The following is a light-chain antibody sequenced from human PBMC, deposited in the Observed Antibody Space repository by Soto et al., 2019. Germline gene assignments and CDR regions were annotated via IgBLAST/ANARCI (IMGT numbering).Light chain of an antibody. CDR2: GVT. CDR1: DSDVGNYDL. V-gene: IGLV2-23*02. Sequence: QSVLTQPASVSGSPGQSITVSCTGTDSDVGNYDLVSWYQQHPGQAPKVMIYGVTKRPSGVSNRFSGNRSGNTASLTISGLQAEDEAEYHCCSYAGENTWVFGGGTKLTVL. CDR3: CSYAGENTWV. J-gene: IGLJ3*02.